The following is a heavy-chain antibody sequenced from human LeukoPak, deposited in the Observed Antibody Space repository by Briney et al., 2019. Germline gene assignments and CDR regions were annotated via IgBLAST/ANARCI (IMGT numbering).Heavy chain of an antibody. Sequence: ASVKVSCKASGYTFTGYYMHWVRQAPGQGLEWMGWINPNSGGTNYAQKFQGRVTMTRDTSISTAYMELSRLTSDDTAVYYCARRLRFGIAAAGYWGQGTPVTVSS. V-gene: IGHV1-2*02. CDR2: INPNSGGT. D-gene: IGHD6-13*01. J-gene: IGHJ4*02. CDR1: GYTFTGYY. CDR3: ARRLRFGIAAAGY.